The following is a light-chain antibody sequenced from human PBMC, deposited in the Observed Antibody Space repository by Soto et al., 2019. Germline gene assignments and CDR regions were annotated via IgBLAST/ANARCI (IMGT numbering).Light chain of an antibody. CDR1: QSVSSY. V-gene: IGKV3-11*01. CDR3: QQRSNLLT. Sequence: EIVLTQSPATLSLSPGERATLSCRASQSVSSYLAWYQQKPGQAPRLLIYEASNRGTGIPARFSGSGSGTDFTLTISSLEPEDFAVYYCQQRSNLLTFGGGTKVEIK. J-gene: IGKJ4*01. CDR2: EAS.